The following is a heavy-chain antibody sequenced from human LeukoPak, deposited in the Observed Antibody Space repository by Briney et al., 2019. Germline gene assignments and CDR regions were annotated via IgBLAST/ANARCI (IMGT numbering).Heavy chain of an antibody. Sequence: GVSLRLSCAASGFTFSSYAMSWVRQAPGKGLEWVSAISGSGGSTYYADSVKGRFTISRDNSKNTLYLQMNSLRAEDTAVYYCAKSQKRRALWFGELLYFDYWGQGTLVTVSS. CDR2: ISGSGGST. D-gene: IGHD3-10*01. CDR1: GFTFSSYA. CDR3: AKSQKRRALWFGELLYFDY. V-gene: IGHV3-23*01. J-gene: IGHJ4*02.